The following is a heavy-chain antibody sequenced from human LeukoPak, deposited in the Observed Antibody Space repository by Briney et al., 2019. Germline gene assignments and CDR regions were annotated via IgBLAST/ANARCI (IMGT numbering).Heavy chain of an antibody. CDR2: IHYSGST. V-gene: IGHV4-38-2*02. Sequence: SETLSLTCTVSGYSISSDYYWGWIRQPPGKGLEWIGSIHYSGSTNYNPSLKSRVTISVDTSKNQFSLKLSSVTAADTAVYYCARGYCSGGSCYSYYYYNYMDVWGKGTTVTVSS. CDR3: ARGYCSGGSCYSYYYYNYMDV. J-gene: IGHJ6*03. D-gene: IGHD2-15*01. CDR1: GYSISSDYY.